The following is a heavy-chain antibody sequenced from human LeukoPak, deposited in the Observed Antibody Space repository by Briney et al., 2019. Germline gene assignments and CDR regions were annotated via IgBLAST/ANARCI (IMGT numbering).Heavy chain of an antibody. CDR3: ARAPRYSSGWYGEKNDY. Sequence: SETLSLTCAVYGGSFIGSYWGWLRQPPGKGLEGLGEFIHSGSTNYNPSLKSRVTISVDTSKNQFSLKLSSVTAADTAVYYCARAPRYSSGWYGEKNDYWGQGTLVTVSS. D-gene: IGHD6-19*01. CDR2: FIHSGST. CDR1: GGSFIGSY. J-gene: IGHJ4*02. V-gene: IGHV4-34*12.